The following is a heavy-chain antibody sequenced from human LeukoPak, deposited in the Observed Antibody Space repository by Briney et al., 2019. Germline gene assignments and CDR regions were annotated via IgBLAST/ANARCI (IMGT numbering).Heavy chain of an antibody. V-gene: IGHV4-34*01. CDR1: GGSFSGYY. D-gene: IGHD3-16*02. Sequence: SETLSLTCAVYGGSFSGYYWSWIRQPPGKGLEWFGEINHSGSTNYNPSLKSRVTISVDTSKNQFSLKLSSVTAADTAVYYCARGGLTDYVWGSYRRNEYYFDYWGQGTLVTVSS. CDR3: ARGGLTDYVWGSYRRNEYYFDY. J-gene: IGHJ4*02. CDR2: INHSGST.